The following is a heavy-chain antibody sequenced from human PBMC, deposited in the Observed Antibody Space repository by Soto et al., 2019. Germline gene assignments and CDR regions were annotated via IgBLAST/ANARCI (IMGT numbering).Heavy chain of an antibody. CDR1: GDSVSSGSYY. V-gene: IGHV4-61*01. D-gene: IGHD3-16*01. J-gene: IGHJ6*02. Sequence: QVQLQASGPGLVKSSETLSLTSTVSGDSVSSGSYYWSWIRRPPGKGLEWIGYVYYNGNTNYNPSLESRVTISVDTSKNQFSLDLTSVTAADTAMYYCARDKRRMGGDGLDVWGRGITVNVSS. CDR2: VYYNGNT. CDR3: ARDKRRMGGDGLDV.